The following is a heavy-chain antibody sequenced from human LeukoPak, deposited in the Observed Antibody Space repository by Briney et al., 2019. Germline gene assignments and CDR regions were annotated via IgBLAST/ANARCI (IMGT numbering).Heavy chain of an antibody. V-gene: IGHV1-69*13. D-gene: IGHD2-21*01. CDR1: GGTFSSHA. Sequence: ASVKASCKASGGTFSSHAISWVRQAPGQGLEWMGGIIPIFGTAKYAQKFQGRVTITADESTSTAYMELRSLRSEDTAVYYCARDSSEFRSLIPHWGQGTLVTVSS. CDR2: IIPIFGTA. CDR3: ARDSSEFRSLIPH. J-gene: IGHJ1*01.